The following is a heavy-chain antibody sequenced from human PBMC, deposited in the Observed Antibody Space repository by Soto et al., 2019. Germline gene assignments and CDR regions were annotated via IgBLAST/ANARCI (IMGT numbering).Heavy chain of an antibody. CDR2: ISGSGGST. CDR1: GFTFSSYA. CDR3: AKGVRYCSSTSCYWSPTFDP. V-gene: IGHV3-23*01. Sequence: EVQLLESGGGLVQPGGSLRLSCAASGFTFSSYAMSWVRQAPGKGLEWVSAISGSGGSTYYADSVKGRFTISRDNSKSTLYMKMNSLRAEDTAVYYCAKGVRYCSSTSCYWSPTFDPWGQGTLVTVSS. D-gene: IGHD2-2*01. J-gene: IGHJ5*02.